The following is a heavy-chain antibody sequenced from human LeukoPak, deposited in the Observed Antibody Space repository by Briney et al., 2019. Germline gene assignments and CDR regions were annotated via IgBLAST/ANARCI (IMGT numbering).Heavy chain of an antibody. J-gene: IGHJ4*02. CDR1: GGSISSGTYY. CDR2: IYTNGST. D-gene: IGHD2-21*02. V-gene: IGHV4-61*02. Sequence: SETLSLTCTVSGGSISSGTYYWSWIRQPAGKGLEWIGRIYTNGSTNYNPSLKSRVTISVDTSKNQFSLKLSSVTAADTAVYYCARGGYCGGDCYFYYWGQGTLVTVSS. CDR3: ARGGYCGGDCYFYY.